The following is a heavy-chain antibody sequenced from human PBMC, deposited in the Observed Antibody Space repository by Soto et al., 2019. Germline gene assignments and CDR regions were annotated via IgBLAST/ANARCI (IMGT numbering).Heavy chain of an antibody. CDR2: ISGSGTTT. Sequence: EVQLLESGGGLVQPGGSLRLSCAAPGFTFNNYAMNWVRQTPGKGLEWVSGISGSGTTTYYIDSVKGRFTISRDNSKSTLSLQMNSMRAEDTAVYYCGRSDVYSAMDVWVQGTTVTVSS. J-gene: IGHJ6*02. CDR1: GFTFNNYA. V-gene: IGHV3-23*01. CDR3: GRSDVYSAMDV.